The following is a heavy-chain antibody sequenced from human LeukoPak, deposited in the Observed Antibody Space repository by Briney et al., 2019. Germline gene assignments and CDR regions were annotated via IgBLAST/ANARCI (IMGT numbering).Heavy chain of an antibody. CDR2: ISWNSGSI. CDR1: GFTFDDYA. V-gene: IGHV3-9*01. J-gene: IGHJ4*02. D-gene: IGHD3-9*01. CDR3: AKGYDILTGYYLGGGPFDY. Sequence: GGSLRLSCAASGFTFDDYAMHWVRQAPGKGLEWVSGISWNSGSIGYADSVKGRFTISRDNAKNSLYLQMNSLRAEDTALYYCAKGYDILTGYYLGGGPFDYWGQGTLVTVSS.